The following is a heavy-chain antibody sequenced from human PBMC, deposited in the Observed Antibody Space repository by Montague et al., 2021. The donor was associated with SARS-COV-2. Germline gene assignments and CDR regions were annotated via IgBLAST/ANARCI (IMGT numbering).Heavy chain of an antibody. D-gene: IGHD3/OR15-3a*01. CDR3: AHRRGEIFGPYFDY. CDR1: GFSLSTSGVG. J-gene: IGHJ4*02. Sequence: PALVKPTQTLTLTCTFSGFSLSTSGVGVGWIRQPPGKALEWLALSYWXXXKRYSPSLKSRLTITKDTSKNQVVLTMTNMDPVDTATYYCAHRRGEIFGPYFDYWGQGTLVTVSS. CDR2: SYWXXXK. V-gene: IGHV2-5*02.